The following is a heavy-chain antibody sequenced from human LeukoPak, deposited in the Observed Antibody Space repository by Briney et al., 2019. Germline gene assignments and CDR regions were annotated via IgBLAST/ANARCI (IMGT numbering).Heavy chain of an antibody. CDR3: ARGRWGIAVAAYDY. J-gene: IGHJ4*02. D-gene: IGHD6-19*01. CDR2: MNPNSGNT. CDR1: GYTFTSYD. Sequence: GASVKVSCKASGYTFTSYDINWVLQATGQGLEWMGWMNPNSGNTGYAQKFQGRVTITRNTSISTAYMELSSLRSEDTAVYYCARGRWGIAVAAYDYWGQGTLVTVSS. V-gene: IGHV1-8*03.